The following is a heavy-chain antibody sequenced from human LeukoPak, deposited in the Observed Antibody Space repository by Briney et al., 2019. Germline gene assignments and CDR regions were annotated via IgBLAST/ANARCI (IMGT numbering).Heavy chain of an antibody. Sequence: GGTLRLSCAVSGFTFNTYGITWVRQAPGKGLEWVSGISGSDGSTYHADSVKGRFTISRDNSKNTLYLQMNSLRGEDTAVYYCAKNIGGLDYWGQGTLVTVSS. D-gene: IGHD3-10*01. J-gene: IGHJ4*02. CDR2: ISGSDGST. V-gene: IGHV3-23*01. CDR1: GFTFNTYG. CDR3: AKNIGGLDY.